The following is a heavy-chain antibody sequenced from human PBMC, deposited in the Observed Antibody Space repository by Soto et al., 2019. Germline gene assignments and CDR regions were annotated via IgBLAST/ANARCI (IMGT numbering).Heavy chain of an antibody. CDR1: GGSFSGYY. J-gene: IGHJ6*02. CDR2: INHSGST. D-gene: IGHD6-13*01. V-gene: IGHV4-34*01. Sequence: QVQLQQWGAGLLKPSETLSLTCAVYGGSFSGYYWSWIRQPPGKGLEWIGEINHSGSTNYNPSLKSRVTISVDPSKNQFSLKLSSVTAADTAVYYCARGGSSWYRRGYYYYGMDVWGQGTTVTVSS. CDR3: ARGGSSWYRRGYYYYGMDV.